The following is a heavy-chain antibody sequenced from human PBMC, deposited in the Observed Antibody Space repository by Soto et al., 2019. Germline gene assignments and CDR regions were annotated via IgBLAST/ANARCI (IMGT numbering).Heavy chain of an antibody. D-gene: IGHD3-10*01. V-gene: IGHV3-30*18. J-gene: IGHJ3*02. Sequence: GGSLRLSCAASGFTFSSYGMHWVRQAPGKGLEWVAVISYDGSNKYYADSVKGRFTISRDNSKNTLYLQMNSLRAEDTAVYYCAKTYRPYGGFGDAFDIWGQGTMVTVSS. CDR3: AKTYRPYGGFGDAFDI. CDR1: GFTFSSYG. CDR2: ISYDGSNK.